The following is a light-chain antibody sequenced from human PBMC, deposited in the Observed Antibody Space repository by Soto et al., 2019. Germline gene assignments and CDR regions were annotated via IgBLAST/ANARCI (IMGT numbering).Light chain of an antibody. CDR1: QGISSY. J-gene: IGKJ1*01. CDR2: DAS. Sequence: IRFTHSPTILSASVGDSVTSRCRASQGISSYLAWYQQKPGKAPKLLIFDASTLESGVPSRFSGRGSETEFTLTISSLQPDAFATYYCQQYNSYSPATFGQGTKVDIK. CDR3: QQYNSYSPAT. V-gene: IGKV1-5*01.